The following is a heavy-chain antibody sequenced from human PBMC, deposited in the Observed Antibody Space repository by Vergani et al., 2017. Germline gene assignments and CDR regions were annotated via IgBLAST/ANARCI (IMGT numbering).Heavy chain of an antibody. CDR3: ARAVSTTVGDPPGY. CDR2: ISWNSGAV. Sequence: EVDLVESGGGLAQPGGSLRLSCEASGITFWKFGMHWVRQGPGKGLEWVSGISWNSGAVDYADSVRGRFTISRENAKNSLYLQMNSLRAGDTAIYYCARAVSTTVGDPPGYWGQGTLVTVSS. CDR1: GITFWKFG. J-gene: IGHJ4*02. D-gene: IGHD4-23*01. V-gene: IGHV3-9*01.